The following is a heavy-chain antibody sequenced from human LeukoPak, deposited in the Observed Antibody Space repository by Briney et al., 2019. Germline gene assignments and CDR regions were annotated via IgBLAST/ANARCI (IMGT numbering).Heavy chain of an antibody. CDR3: AKDPLGGGSSLINWFDS. Sequence: GGSLRLSCAASGFTFSAYGMNWFRQAPGKGLEWVSSISADESGTYYTDSVKGRFTISRDNSKNTVSLQMNSLRGEDTALYYCAKDPLGGGSSLINWFDSWGQGVWVTVSS. J-gene: IGHJ5*01. CDR2: ISADESGT. CDR1: GFTFSAYG. D-gene: IGHD1-26*01. V-gene: IGHV3-23*01.